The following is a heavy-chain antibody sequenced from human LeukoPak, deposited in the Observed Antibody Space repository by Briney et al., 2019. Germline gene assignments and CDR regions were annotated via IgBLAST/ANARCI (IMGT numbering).Heavy chain of an antibody. CDR2: INHSGST. Sequence: PSETLSLTCAVYGGSFSGYYWSWIRQPLGKGLEWIGEINHSGSTNYNPSLKSRVTISVETSKNQFSLKLSSVTAADTAVYYCARGGPLTYDIVVVVASTHMFDYWGQGTLVTVSS. CDR3: ARGGPLTYDIVVVVASTHMFDY. V-gene: IGHV4-34*01. D-gene: IGHD2-15*01. CDR1: GGSFSGYY. J-gene: IGHJ4*02.